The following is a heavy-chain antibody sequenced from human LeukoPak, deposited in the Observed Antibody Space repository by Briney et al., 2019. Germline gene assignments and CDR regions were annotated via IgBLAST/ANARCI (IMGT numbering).Heavy chain of an antibody. D-gene: IGHD3-3*01. Sequence: GRSLRLSCTASGFTFGDYAMSWVRQAPGKGLEWVGFIRSKAYGGTTEYAASVKGRFTFSRDDSKSIAYLQMNSLKTEDTAVYYCTRDVADYDFSSDYWGQGTLVTVSS. CDR2: IRSKAYGGTT. V-gene: IGHV3-49*04. J-gene: IGHJ4*02. CDR3: TRDVADYDFSSDY. CDR1: GFTFGDYA.